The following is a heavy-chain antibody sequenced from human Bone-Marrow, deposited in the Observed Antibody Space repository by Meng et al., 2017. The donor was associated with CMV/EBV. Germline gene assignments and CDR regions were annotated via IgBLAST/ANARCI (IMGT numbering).Heavy chain of an antibody. CDR2: IYYSGST. CDR1: GVSISRHY. D-gene: IGHD2-21*01. V-gene: IGHV4-59*11. Sequence: GSLRLSCIVSGVSISRHYWTWIRQPPGKGLEYIGYIYYSGSTNYNPSLKSRVTISVDTSKNQFYLKLSAVTAADTAVYYCASLVMASWSYFDYWGQGTLVTVSS. CDR3: ASLVMASWSYFDY. J-gene: IGHJ4*02.